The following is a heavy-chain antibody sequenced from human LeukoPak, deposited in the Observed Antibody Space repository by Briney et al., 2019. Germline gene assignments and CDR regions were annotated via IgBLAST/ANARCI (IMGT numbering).Heavy chain of an antibody. J-gene: IGHJ4*02. CDR2: IYYSGST. CDR3: AREYHYYDTRGYYYFDY. V-gene: IGHV4-59*01. Sequence: SSETLSLTCSVSGGSISSYYWSWIRQPPGKGLEWMGYIYYSGSTDYNPSLKSRVTISLDTSKNQFSLKLSSVTAADTAVYYCAREYHYYDTRGYYYFDYWGQGTLVTVSS. CDR1: GGSISSYY. D-gene: IGHD3-22*01.